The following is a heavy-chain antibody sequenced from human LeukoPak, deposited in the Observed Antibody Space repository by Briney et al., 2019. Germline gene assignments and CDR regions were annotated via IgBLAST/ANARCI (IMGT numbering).Heavy chain of an antibody. CDR2: INSDGSWT. CDR3: VSFYEAY. V-gene: IGHV3-74*01. D-gene: IGHD2/OR15-2a*01. CDR1: GNYW. Sequence: GGSLRLSCAASGNYWMHWVRQAPGKGLVWVSHINSDGSWTSYADSVKGQFTISKDNAKNTVYLQMNNLRAEDTAVYYCVSFYEAYWGRGTLVTVSS. J-gene: IGHJ4*02.